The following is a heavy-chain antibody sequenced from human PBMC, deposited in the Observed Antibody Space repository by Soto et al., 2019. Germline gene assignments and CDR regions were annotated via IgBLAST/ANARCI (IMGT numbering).Heavy chain of an antibody. Sequence: GESLKISCKGSGYSFTSYWIGWVRQMPGKGLEWMGIIYPGDSDTRYSPSFQGQVTISADKPISTAYLQWSSLKASDTAMYYCARVGYCSGGSCYSYYYYGMDVWGQGTTVTVSS. CDR1: GYSFTSYW. J-gene: IGHJ6*02. CDR2: IYPGDSDT. CDR3: ARVGYCSGGSCYSYYYYGMDV. D-gene: IGHD2-15*01. V-gene: IGHV5-51*04.